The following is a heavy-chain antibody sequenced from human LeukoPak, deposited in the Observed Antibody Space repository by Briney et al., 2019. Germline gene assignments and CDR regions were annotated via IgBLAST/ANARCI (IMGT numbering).Heavy chain of an antibody. CDR2: FDPEDGET. J-gene: IGHJ4*02. Sequence: VASVKVSCKVSGYTLTELSMHWVRQAPGKGLEWMGGFDPEDGETIYAQKFQGRVTMTEDTSTDTAYMELSSLRSEDTAVYYCATVQWLRSRVEKYYFDYWGPGTLVTVSS. CDR3: ATVQWLRSRVEKYYFDY. CDR1: GYTLTELS. D-gene: IGHD5-12*01. V-gene: IGHV1-24*01.